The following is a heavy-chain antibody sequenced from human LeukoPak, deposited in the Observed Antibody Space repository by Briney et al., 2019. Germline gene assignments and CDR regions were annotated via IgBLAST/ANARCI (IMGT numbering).Heavy chain of an antibody. V-gene: IGHV3-9*01. CDR1: GFTFSSYG. CDR2: ISWNSGSI. J-gene: IGHJ6*02. CDR3: AKDMGFSVAAAGTDYYYGMDV. D-gene: IGHD6-13*01. Sequence: GGSLRLSCAASGFTFSSYGMHWVRQAPGKGLEWVSGISWNSGSIGYADSVKGRFTISRDNAKNSLYLQMNSLRAEDTALYYCAKDMGFSVAAAGTDYYYGMDVWGQGTTVTVSS.